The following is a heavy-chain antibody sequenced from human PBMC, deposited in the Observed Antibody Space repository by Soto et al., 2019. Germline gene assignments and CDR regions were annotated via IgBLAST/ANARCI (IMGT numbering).Heavy chain of an antibody. V-gene: IGHV1-69*13. J-gene: IGHJ6*02. CDR3: ASWLKGPDIGNYYYGMAV. D-gene: IGHD2-15*01. CDR1: GGAFSDYA. Sequence: GASVKVSCKASGGAFSDYAFSWVRQAPGQGLEWLGGIMPIFRAPDYAQKFQGRVTITADEFTRTAYMEMNSLRSEDTAVYYCASWLKGPDIGNYYYGMAVWGQGTTVTVSS. CDR2: IMPIFRAP.